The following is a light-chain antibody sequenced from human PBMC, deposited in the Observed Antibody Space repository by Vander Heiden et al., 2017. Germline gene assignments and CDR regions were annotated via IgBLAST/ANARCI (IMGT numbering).Light chain of an antibody. Sequence: DFQMTQPPSSLSASVGDRVTITCRASQSISSYLNWYQQKPGKAPKLLIYAASSLQSGVPSRFSGSGSGTDFTLTISSLQPEDFATYYCQQSYSTLWTFGQGTKVEIK. CDR2: AAS. J-gene: IGKJ1*01. CDR3: QQSYSTLWT. V-gene: IGKV1-39*01. CDR1: QSISSY.